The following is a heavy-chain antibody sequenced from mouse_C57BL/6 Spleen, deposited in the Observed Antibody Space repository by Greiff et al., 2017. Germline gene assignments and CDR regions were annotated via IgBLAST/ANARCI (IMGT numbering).Heavy chain of an antibody. CDR2: IYPGDGDT. CDR3: AIDSSGYMFAY. Sequence: QVQLQQSGPELVKPGASVKISCKASGYAFSSSWMNWVKQRPGKGLEWIGRIYPGDGDTNYNGKFKGKATLTADKSSSTAYMQLSSLTSEDSAVYFCAIDSSGYMFAYWGQGTLVTVSA. CDR1: GYAFSSSW. V-gene: IGHV1-82*01. J-gene: IGHJ3*01. D-gene: IGHD3-2*02.